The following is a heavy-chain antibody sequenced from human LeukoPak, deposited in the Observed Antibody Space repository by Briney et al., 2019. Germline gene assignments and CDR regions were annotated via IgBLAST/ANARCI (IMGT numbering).Heavy chain of an antibody. J-gene: IGHJ4*02. CDR2: IKEDGSQK. Sequence: GGSLRLSCAVSGFTFSNYWMNWARQAPGKGLEWVANIKEDGSQKYYVESVKGRFTVSRDNAKNSVYLQMSSLRDEDTAVYYCARGLNTSPGVDYWGQGTLVTVSS. CDR1: GFTFSNYW. V-gene: IGHV3-7*01. D-gene: IGHD3-16*01. CDR3: ARGLNTSPGVDY.